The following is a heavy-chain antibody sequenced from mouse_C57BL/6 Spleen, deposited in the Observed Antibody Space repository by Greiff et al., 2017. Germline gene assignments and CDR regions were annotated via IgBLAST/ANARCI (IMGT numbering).Heavy chain of an antibody. CDR1: GFTFSSYG. CDR3: ARHVGRIYYDYFDY. Sequence: EVHLVESGGDLVKPGGSLQLSCAASGFTFSSYGMSWVRQTPDKRLEWVATISSGGSYNYYPDSVQGRFTIARDNAKNTLYLQKSSLKSEYTAMYYCARHVGRIYYDYFDYWGQGTTLTVSS. V-gene: IGHV5-6*01. CDR2: ISSGGSYN. D-gene: IGHD2-1*01. J-gene: IGHJ2*01.